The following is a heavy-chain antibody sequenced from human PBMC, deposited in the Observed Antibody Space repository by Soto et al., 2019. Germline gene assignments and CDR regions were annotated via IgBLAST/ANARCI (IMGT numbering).Heavy chain of an antibody. Sequence: SSETLSLTCTVSGGSMSNGYYYWSWVRQNPGKGLEWIGHIYHSGRTYYNPSLKSRVGILVDTSKNQFSLNLNSVTAADTAVYYCARWVEVSLDYFDSWGQVTPVTVS. CDR2: IYHSGRT. V-gene: IGHV4-31*03. D-gene: IGHD1-20*01. CDR1: GGSMSNGYYY. CDR3: ARWVEVSLDYFDS. J-gene: IGHJ4*02.